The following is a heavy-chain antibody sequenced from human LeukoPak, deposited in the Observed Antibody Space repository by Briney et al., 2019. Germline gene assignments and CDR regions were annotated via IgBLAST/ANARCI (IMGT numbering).Heavy chain of an antibody. J-gene: IGHJ5*02. CDR3: ARDLDYGDSQPNWFDP. CDR2: IYYSGST. Sequence: SETLSLTCTVSGGSISSYYWSWIRQPPGKGLEWIGYIYYSGSTNYNPSLKSRVTISVDTSKNQFSLKLSSVTAADTAVYYCARDLDYGDSQPNWFDPWGQGTLVTVSS. CDR1: GGSISSYY. V-gene: IGHV4-59*12. D-gene: IGHD4-17*01.